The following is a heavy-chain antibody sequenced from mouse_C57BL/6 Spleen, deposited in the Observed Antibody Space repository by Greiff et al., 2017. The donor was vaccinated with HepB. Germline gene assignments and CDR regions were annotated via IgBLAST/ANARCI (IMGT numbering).Heavy chain of an antibody. CDR1: GYSITSGYD. D-gene: IGHD1-1*02. CDR2: ISYSGST. CDR3: ARGGYGWFAY. V-gene: IGHV3-1*01. J-gene: IGHJ3*01. Sequence: EVQLVESGPGMVKPSQSLSLTCTVTGYSITSGYDWHWIRHFPGNKLEWMGYISYSGSTNYNPSLKSRISITHDTSKNHFFLKLNSVTTEDTATYYCARGGYGWFAYWGQGTLVTVSA.